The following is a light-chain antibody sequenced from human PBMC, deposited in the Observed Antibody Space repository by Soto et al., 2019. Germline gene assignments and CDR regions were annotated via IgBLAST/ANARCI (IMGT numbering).Light chain of an antibody. V-gene: IGKV3-20*01. CDR2: GAS. CDR3: QQYGSSPRT. CDR1: QSVSSSY. Sequence: EIGLPQSPGTLSLSPGERATLSCRASQSVSSSYLAWYQQKPDQAPRLLIYGASSRATGIPDRFSGSGSGTDFTLTISRLEPEDFAVYYCQQYGSSPRTFGQGTKVDIK. J-gene: IGKJ1*01.